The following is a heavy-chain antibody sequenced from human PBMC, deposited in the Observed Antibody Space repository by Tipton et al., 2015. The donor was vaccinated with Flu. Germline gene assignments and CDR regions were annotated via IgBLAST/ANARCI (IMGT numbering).Heavy chain of an antibody. CDR1: GYSISSGYY. CDR2: IYHSGST. J-gene: IGHJ4*02. D-gene: IGHD3-10*01. Sequence: LRLSCTVSGYSISSGYYWGWIRQPPGKGLEWIGSIYHSGSTYYNPSLKSRVTMSVDTSKNQFSLRLTSVTAADTAVYYCARGSGSGTEMTFYVWGPGTVVTVSS. CDR3: ARGSGSGTEMTFYV. V-gene: IGHV4-38-2*02.